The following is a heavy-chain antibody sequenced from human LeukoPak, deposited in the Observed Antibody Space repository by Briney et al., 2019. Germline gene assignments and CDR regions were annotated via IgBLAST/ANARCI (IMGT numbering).Heavy chain of an antibody. CDR1: GFTVSSNY. CDR2: SYSGGSS. Sequence: GGSLRLSCAASGFTVSSNYMSWVRQTPGKGLEWVSASYSGGSSYYADSVKGRFTISRDNSKNTLYLQMNTLRAEDTAVYFCAREEHYRRYFALWGRGTLVTVSS. CDR3: AREEHYRRYFAL. V-gene: IGHV3-53*01. J-gene: IGHJ2*01. D-gene: IGHD3-16*02.